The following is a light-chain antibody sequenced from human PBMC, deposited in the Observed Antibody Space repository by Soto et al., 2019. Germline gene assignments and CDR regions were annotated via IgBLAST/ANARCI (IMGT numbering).Light chain of an antibody. CDR2: DVT. Sequence: QSVLTQPPSVSGSPGQSVTISCTGTSSDVGGYDYVSWYQQHPGKAPELLIYDVTKRPSGVPDRFSGSKSGNTASLTISGLQAEDEADFFCCSYGGSFPYVFGTGTKVTVL. J-gene: IGLJ1*01. CDR1: SSDVGGYDY. CDR3: CSYGGSFPYV. V-gene: IGLV2-11*01.